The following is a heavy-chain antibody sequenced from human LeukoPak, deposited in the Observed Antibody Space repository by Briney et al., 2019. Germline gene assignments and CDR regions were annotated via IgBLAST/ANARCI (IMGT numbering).Heavy chain of an antibody. CDR2: ISYDGSNK. CDR3: AREGRPLAFDI. CDR1: GFTFSSYA. J-gene: IGHJ3*02. V-gene: IGHV3-30*04. Sequence: TGGSLRLSCAASGFTFSSYAMHWVRQAPGKGLEWVAVISYDGSNKYYADSVKGRFTISRDNSKNTLYLQMNSLRAEDTAVYYCAREGRPLAFDIWGQGTMVTVSS.